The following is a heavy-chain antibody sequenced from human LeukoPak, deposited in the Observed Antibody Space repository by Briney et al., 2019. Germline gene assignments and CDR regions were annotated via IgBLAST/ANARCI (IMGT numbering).Heavy chain of an antibody. J-gene: IGHJ4*02. CDR3: ARGSNYDFWSGTNYDY. V-gene: IGHV1-69*04. D-gene: IGHD3-3*01. CDR1: GGTFSSYA. CDR2: IIPILGIA. Sequence: SVKVSCKASGGTFSSYAISWVRQAPGQGLEWMGRIIPILGIANYAQKFQGRVTITTDKSTSTAYMELSSLRSEDTAVYYCARGSNYDFWSGTNYDYWGQGTLVTVSS.